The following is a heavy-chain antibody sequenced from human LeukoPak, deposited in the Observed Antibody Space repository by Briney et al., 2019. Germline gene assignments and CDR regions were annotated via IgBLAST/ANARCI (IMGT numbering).Heavy chain of an antibody. CDR2: IRYDGNNK. Sequence: PGGSLRLSCAASGFTFSSYGMHWVRQAPGKGLEWVAFIRYDGNNKYQPDSVKGRFTISRDNSKNTLHLQMNSLRAEDTAVYYCARDVAAAGPYYYYYYYMDVWGKGTTVTVSS. D-gene: IGHD6-13*01. CDR1: GFTFSSYG. J-gene: IGHJ6*03. CDR3: ARDVAAAGPYYYYYYYMDV. V-gene: IGHV3-30*02.